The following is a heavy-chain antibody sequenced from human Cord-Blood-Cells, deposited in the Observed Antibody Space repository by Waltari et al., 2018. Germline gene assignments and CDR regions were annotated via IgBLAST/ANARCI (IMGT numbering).Heavy chain of an antibody. CDR3: ARDLGGYSSSSDYYYGMDV. J-gene: IGHJ6*02. CDR1: GYTFTSYG. Sequence: QVQLVQSGAEVKKPGASVKVSCKASGYTFTSYGISWVRQAPGHGLEWMGWISAYHGNTNYAQKLQGRVTMTTDTSTSTAYMELRSLRSDDTDVYYCARDLGGYSSSSDYYYGMDVWGQGTTVTVSS. V-gene: IGHV1-18*01. D-gene: IGHD6-13*01. CDR2: ISAYHGNT.